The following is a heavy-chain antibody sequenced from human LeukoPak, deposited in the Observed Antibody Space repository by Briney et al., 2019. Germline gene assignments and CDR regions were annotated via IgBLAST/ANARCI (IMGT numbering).Heavy chain of an antibody. J-gene: IGHJ4*02. V-gene: IGHV4-59*01. CDR3: ATTPGDLLYRWDY. CDR2: IYFSGNT. Sequence: PETQSLICTVSGGSISNYYWTWIGQPPGKGLEWIGYIYFSGNTNYNPSLKSRVTISEDTSKKQFSLKLSSVTAADTAVYYCATTPGDLLYRWDYWGQGTLVTVFS. D-gene: IGHD3-10*01. CDR1: GGSISNYY.